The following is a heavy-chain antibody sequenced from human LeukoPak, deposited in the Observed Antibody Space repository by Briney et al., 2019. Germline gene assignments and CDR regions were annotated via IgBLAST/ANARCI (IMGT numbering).Heavy chain of an antibody. J-gene: IGHJ4*02. CDR1: GYTFTGYY. D-gene: IGHD3-22*01. V-gene: IGHV1-24*01. CDR3: ATSYYYDSSGYLFDY. Sequence: ASVKVSCKASGYTFTGYYMHWVRQAPGKGLEWMGGFDPEDGEAIYAQKFQGRVTMTEDTSTDTAYMELSSLRSEDTAVYYCATSYYYDSSGYLFDYWGQGTLVTVSS. CDR2: FDPEDGEA.